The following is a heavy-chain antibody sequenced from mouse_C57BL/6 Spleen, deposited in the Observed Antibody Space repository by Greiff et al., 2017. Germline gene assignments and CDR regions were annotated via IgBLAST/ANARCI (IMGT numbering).Heavy chain of an antibody. D-gene: IGHD1-1*01. Sequence: QVQLKQPGAELVKPGASVKLSCKASGYTFTSYWMHWVKQRPGRGLEWIGRIDPNSGGTKYNEKFKSKATLTVDKPSSTAYMQLSSLTSEDSAVYYCARGTITTVVATGFDYWGQGTTLTVSS. J-gene: IGHJ2*01. CDR3: ARGTITTVVATGFDY. CDR1: GYTFTSYW. CDR2: IDPNSGGT. V-gene: IGHV1-72*01.